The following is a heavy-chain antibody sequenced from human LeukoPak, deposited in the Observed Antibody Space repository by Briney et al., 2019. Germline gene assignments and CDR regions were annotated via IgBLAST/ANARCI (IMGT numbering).Heavy chain of an antibody. CDR2: INHSGST. V-gene: IGHV4-34*01. J-gene: IGHJ6*02. Sequence: PSETLSLTCAVYGGSFSGYYWSWIRQPPGKGLEWIGEINHSGSTNYNPSLKSRVTISVDTSKNQFSPKLSSVTAADTAVYYCARGRIQLWLSGTYYYYGMDVWGQGTTVTVSS. CDR3: ARGRIQLWLSGTYYYYGMDV. D-gene: IGHD5-18*01. CDR1: GGSFSGYY.